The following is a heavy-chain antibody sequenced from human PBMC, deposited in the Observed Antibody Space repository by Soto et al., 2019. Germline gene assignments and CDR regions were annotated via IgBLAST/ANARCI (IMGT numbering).Heavy chain of an antibody. CDR1: GFTFSNYW. CDR3: ARAHINVWKFVY. J-gene: IGHJ4*02. V-gene: IGHV3-7*01. Sequence: PGGSLRLSCAASGFTFSNYWMSWVRQAPGKGLEWVANIKQDGSENYYVDSVNGRFTTSRDNTKNSFYLQMNSLRAEDTAVYYCARAHINVWKFVYWGRGTLVAVSS. D-gene: IGHD1-1*01. CDR2: IKQDGSEN.